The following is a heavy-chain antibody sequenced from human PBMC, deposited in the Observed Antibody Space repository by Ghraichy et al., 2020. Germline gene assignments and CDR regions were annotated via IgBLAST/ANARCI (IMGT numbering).Heavy chain of an antibody. CDR2: ITSSSRTI. D-gene: IGHD2-21*01. J-gene: IGHJ6*02. CDR3: ARGSRVVRFYYYDGMDV. CDR1: GFTLSGYS. V-gene: IGHV3-48*02. Sequence: GVLNISCVGSGFTLSGYSMNWVRQSPGKGLEWVGYITSSSRTISYADSVKGRFTISRDNGQNSLYLQMHSLRDEDTAVYYCARGSRVVRFYYYDGMDVWGQGTTVTVSS.